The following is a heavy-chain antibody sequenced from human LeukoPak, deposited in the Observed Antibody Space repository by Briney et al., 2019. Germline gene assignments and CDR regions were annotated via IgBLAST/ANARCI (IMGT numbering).Heavy chain of an antibody. CDR3: AKTDDSTGPYDF. J-gene: IGHJ4*02. D-gene: IGHD2-2*01. V-gene: IGHV3-23*01. CDR1: GFTFSTYA. CDR2: ISGGGTTR. Sequence: GGSLRLSCAASGFTFSTYAINWVRQAPGRGLEWVSAISGGGTTRFYADSVKGRFTISRDNSKNTLYLQMNSLRAEDTAVYFCAKTDDSTGPYDFWGQGTLVTVSS.